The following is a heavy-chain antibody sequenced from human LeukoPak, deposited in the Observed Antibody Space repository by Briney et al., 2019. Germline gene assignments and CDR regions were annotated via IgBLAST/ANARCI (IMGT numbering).Heavy chain of an antibody. Sequence: SETLSLTCAVYGGSFSGYYWSWICQPPGKGLEWIGEINHSGSTNYNPSLKSRVTISVDTSKNQFSLKLSSVTAAGTAVYYCASRYCSSTSCYLGPFDYWGQGTLVTVSS. CDR3: ASRYCSSTSCYLGPFDY. CDR2: INHSGST. V-gene: IGHV4-34*01. CDR1: GGSFSGYY. D-gene: IGHD2-2*01. J-gene: IGHJ4*02.